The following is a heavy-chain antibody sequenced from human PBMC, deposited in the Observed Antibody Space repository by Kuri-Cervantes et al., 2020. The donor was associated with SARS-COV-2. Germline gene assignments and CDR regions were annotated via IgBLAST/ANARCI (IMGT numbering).Heavy chain of an antibody. J-gene: IGHJ4*02. CDR3: ARGEGPFDY. Sequence: GGSLRLSCAASGFTFDDYTMHWVRQAPGKGLEWVSLISWDGGSTYYADSVKGRFTISRDNSKNTLYLQMNSLRAEDTAVYYCARGEGPFDYWGQGTRVTGSS. CDR2: ISWDGGST. CDR1: GFTFDDYT. D-gene: IGHD1-26*01. V-gene: IGHV3-43*01.